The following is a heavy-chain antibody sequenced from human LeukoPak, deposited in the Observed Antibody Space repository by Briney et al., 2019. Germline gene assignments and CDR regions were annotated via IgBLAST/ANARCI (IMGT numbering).Heavy chain of an antibody. V-gene: IGHV3-11*01. CDR2: ISPGGDEV. CDR1: GFIFSDYH. CDR3: AKDQRRGISSFDS. Sequence: GGSLRLSCAASGFIFSDYHMSWIRQAPGKGLEWVSYISPGGDEVYFADSVKGRFTISRDNFNNTVFLQMDSLRPDDTAIYYCAKDQRRGISSFDSWGQGVLVAVSS. J-gene: IGHJ4*02. D-gene: IGHD2/OR15-2a*01.